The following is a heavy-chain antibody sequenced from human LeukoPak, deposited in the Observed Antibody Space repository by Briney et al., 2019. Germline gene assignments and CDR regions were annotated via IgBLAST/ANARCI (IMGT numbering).Heavy chain of an antibody. Sequence: ASVKVSCKASGFTFTSSAMQWVRQARGQRLEWIGWIVVGSGNTNYAQKFQERVTITRDMSTSTAYMELSSLRSEDTAVYYCARDMDLAAARPDYWGQGTLVTVSS. CDR2: IVVGSGNT. J-gene: IGHJ4*02. CDR3: ARDMDLAAARPDY. CDR1: GFTFTSSA. V-gene: IGHV1-58*02. D-gene: IGHD6-6*01.